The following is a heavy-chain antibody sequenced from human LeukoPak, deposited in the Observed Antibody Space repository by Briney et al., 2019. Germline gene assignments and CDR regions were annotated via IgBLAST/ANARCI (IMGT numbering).Heavy chain of an antibody. CDR3: AKDITKKTYYDILTGYYPGLNYFDY. D-gene: IGHD3-9*01. Sequence: GGSLRLSCAASGFTFADYAMHWVRQAPGKGLEWVSLISWDGGSTYYADSVKGRFTISRDNSKNSLYLQMNSLRAEDTALYYCAKDITKKTYYDILTGYYPGLNYFDYWGQGTLVTVSS. V-gene: IGHV3-43D*03. J-gene: IGHJ4*02. CDR2: ISWDGGST. CDR1: GFTFADYA.